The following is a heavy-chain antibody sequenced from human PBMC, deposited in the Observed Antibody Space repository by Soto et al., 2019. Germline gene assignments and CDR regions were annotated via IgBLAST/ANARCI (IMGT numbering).Heavy chain of an antibody. CDR1: GFTFSSYA. Sequence: GGSLRLSCAASGFTFSSYAMSWVRQAPGKGLEWVSAISGSGGSTYYADSVKGRFTISRDNSKNTLYLQMNSLRAEDTAVYYWAKVRLAGKYYYDSSGEDYWGQGT. D-gene: IGHD3-22*01. V-gene: IGHV3-23*01. J-gene: IGHJ4*02. CDR3: AKVRLAGKYYYDSSGEDY. CDR2: ISGSGGST.